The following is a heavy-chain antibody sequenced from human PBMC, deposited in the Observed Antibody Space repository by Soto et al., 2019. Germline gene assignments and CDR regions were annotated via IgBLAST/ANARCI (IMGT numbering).Heavy chain of an antibody. V-gene: IGHV3-23*01. Sequence: GGSLRLSCEASGFTFSNYAMAWVRQTPGEGPEWVSTIGGGDDIFYAESVQGRFIISRDDSRSTMYLQMDNLRVEDTAIYFCAKDSISYDGIYDAFDVWGQGTVVTVS. J-gene: IGHJ3*01. CDR2: IGGGDDI. CDR3: AKDSISYDGIYDAFDV. D-gene: IGHD5-12*01. CDR1: GFTFSNYA.